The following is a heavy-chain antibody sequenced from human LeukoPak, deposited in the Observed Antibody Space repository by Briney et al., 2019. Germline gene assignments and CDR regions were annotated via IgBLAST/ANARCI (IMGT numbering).Heavy chain of an antibody. CDR1: GGSTSSSSYY. V-gene: IGHV4-39*07. J-gene: IGHJ4*02. CDR3: ARDADYGDYACRY. Sequence: KPSETLSLTCTVSGGSTSSSSYYWGWIRQPPGKGLEWIGSIYYSGSTYYNPSLKSRVTISVDTSKNQFSLKLSSVTAADTAVYYCARDADYGDYACRYWGQGTLVTVSS. D-gene: IGHD4-17*01. CDR2: IYYSGST.